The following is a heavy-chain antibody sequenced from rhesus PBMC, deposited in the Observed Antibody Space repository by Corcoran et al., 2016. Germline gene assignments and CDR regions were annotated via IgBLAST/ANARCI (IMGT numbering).Heavy chain of an antibody. Sequence: QVQLEESGPGLVKPSETLSLTCAVSGGSISGYYWNWIRQPPGKGLEWIGYIGGSSGSNDYNPSLKSRVTSSTDTSKTQLSLRLSSVTAADTAVYYCASEYCTSTTCYHDAFDFWGQGLRVTVSS. D-gene: IGHD2-2*01. V-gene: IGHV4S5*01. CDR1: GGSISGYY. J-gene: IGHJ3*01. CDR2: IGGSSGSN. CDR3: ASEYCTSTTCYHDAFDF.